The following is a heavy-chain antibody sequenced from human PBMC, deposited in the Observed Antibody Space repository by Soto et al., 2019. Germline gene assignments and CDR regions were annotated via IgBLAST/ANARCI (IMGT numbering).Heavy chain of an antibody. CDR2: ISAYNGNT. V-gene: IGHV1-18*01. Sequence: ASVKVSCKASGYTFTSYGISWVRQAPGQGLEWMGWISAYNGNTNYAQKLQGRVTMTTDTSTSTAYMELRSLRSDDTAVYYCARDRIVVVTASVGCYGMDVWGQGTXVTVSS. J-gene: IGHJ6*02. CDR1: GYTFTSYG. D-gene: IGHD2-21*02. CDR3: ARDRIVVVTASVGCYGMDV.